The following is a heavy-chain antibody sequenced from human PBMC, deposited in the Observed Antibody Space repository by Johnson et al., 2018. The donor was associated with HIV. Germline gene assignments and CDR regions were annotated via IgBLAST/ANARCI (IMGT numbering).Heavy chain of an antibody. CDR2: IYSGGST. D-gene: IGHD6-13*01. Sequence: VQLVESGGTVVQPGRSLRLSCAASGFTVSSNYMSWVRQAPGKGLEWVSVIYSGGSTYYADSVKGRFTIARATSKNTLYLQMNSLRVEDTAMYYCARGRKDIAAVDGLDNDGFDVWGQGTMVTVSS. CDR3: ARGRKDIAAVDGLDNDGFDV. V-gene: IGHV3-66*02. CDR1: GFTVSSNY. J-gene: IGHJ3*01.